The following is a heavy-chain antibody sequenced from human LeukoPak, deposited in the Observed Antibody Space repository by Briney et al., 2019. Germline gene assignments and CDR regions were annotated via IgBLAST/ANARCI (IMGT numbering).Heavy chain of an antibody. J-gene: IGHJ4*02. CDR1: GFTFTNYW. Sequence: GGSLRLSCAASGFTFTNYWMFWVRRAPGKGLEWVSAISVSGGSTYYSDSVKGRFTISRDNSKNTLYLQMNSLRAADTAVYYCAKAHPLGYCSSTSCYVGWDYWGQGALVTVSS. CDR3: AKAHPLGYCSSTSCYVGWDY. V-gene: IGHV3-23*01. D-gene: IGHD2-2*01. CDR2: ISVSGGST.